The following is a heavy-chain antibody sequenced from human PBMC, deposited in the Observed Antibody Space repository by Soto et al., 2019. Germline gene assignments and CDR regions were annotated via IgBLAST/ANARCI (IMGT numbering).Heavy chain of an antibody. V-gene: IGHV5-51*01. CDR1: GYSFTSYW. Sequence: GESLKISCKGSGYSFTSYWIGWVRQMPGRGLEWMGIIYPGDSDTRYSPSFQGQVTISADKSISTAYLQWSSLKASDTAMYYCARRRYCSSTSCFWFDPWGQGTLVTVSS. D-gene: IGHD2-2*01. CDR2: IYPGDSDT. J-gene: IGHJ5*02. CDR3: ARRRYCSSTSCFWFDP.